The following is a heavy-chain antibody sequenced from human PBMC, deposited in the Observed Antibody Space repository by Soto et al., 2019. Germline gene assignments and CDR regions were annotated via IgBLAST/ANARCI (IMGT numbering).Heavy chain of an antibody. V-gene: IGHV6-1*01. CDR2: TYFRSKWYN. J-gene: IGHJ5*02. CDR1: GDSVSSNTAS. D-gene: IGHD5-12*01. Sequence: SQTLSLTCAISGDSVSSNTASLNLIMQSPSRGLEWLGRTYFRSKWYNDCAVSVKSRIIINPDTSNNQFSLQLTSVTPEDTAVYFCAKGDNLGPKTGYAFDPWGQGIMVTVSS. CDR3: AKGDNLGPKTGYAFDP.